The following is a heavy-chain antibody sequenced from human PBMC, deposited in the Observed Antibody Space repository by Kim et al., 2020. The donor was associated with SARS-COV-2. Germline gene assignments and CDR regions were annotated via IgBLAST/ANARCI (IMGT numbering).Heavy chain of an antibody. D-gene: IGHD1-26*01. CDR3: ARLELQEFYYFDY. J-gene: IGHJ4*02. Sequence: YSPSCQGQVTISADKSISTAYLQWSSLKASDTAMYYCARLELQEFYYFDYWGQGTLVTVSS. V-gene: IGHV5-51*01.